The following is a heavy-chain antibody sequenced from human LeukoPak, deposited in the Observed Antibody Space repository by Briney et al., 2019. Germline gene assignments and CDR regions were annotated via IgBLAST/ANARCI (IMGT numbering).Heavy chain of an antibody. CDR3: ARTNWNYVYFDY. CDR2: IYYSGST. D-gene: IGHD1-7*01. CDR1: GGSIRSSY. Sequence: SETLSLTCTVSGGSIRSSYWSWIRQPPGKGLEWIGYIYYSGSTDYNPSLKSRVTISVDTSKKQFSLKVSSVTAADTAVYYCARTNWNYVYFDYRGQGTLVTVSS. V-gene: IGHV4-59*01. J-gene: IGHJ4*02.